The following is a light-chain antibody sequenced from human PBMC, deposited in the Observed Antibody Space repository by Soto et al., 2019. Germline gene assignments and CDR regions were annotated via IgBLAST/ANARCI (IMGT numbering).Light chain of an antibody. CDR3: SSYTSSSSVI. J-gene: IGLJ2*01. V-gene: IGLV2-14*01. Sequence: QSALTQPASVSGSPGQSITISCTGTSSDGGDYDYVSWYQHHPGKAPKLIIYDVSNRPSGVSSRFSGSKSGNTASLTISGLQAEDEADYYCSSYTSSSSVIFGGGTRSPS. CDR2: DVS. CDR1: SSDGGDYDY.